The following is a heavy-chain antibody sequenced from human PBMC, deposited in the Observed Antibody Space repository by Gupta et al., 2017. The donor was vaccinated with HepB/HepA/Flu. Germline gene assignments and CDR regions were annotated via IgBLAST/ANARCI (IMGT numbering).Heavy chain of an antibody. CDR3: ARDAGRQLYLPGDY. Sequence: VPLVESGGGVVQPGGSRRLPFSAPGFTLRRLGLPWVRQAPGKGLEWVAHISYDGSKKFQADSAKGRFSISRDNSRNRLYLQMNSLQPADTAVYYCARDAGRQLYLPGDYWGQGTLVTISS. V-gene: IGHV3-30*03. D-gene: IGHD3-10*01. CDR2: ISYDGSKK. CDR1: GFTLRRLG. J-gene: IGHJ4*02.